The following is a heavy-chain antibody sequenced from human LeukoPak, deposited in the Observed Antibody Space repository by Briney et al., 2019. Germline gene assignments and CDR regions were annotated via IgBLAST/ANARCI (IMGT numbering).Heavy chain of an antibody. Sequence: GGSLRLSCAASGFTFSGYAMSWVRQAPGKGLEWVSAISGSGGSTYYADSVKGRFTISRDNSKNTLYLQMNSLRAEDTAVYYCAKSFARITMIVGIFDYWGQGTLVTVSS. J-gene: IGHJ4*02. CDR3: AKSFARITMIVGIFDY. CDR2: ISGSGGST. CDR1: GFTFSGYA. D-gene: IGHD3-22*01. V-gene: IGHV3-23*01.